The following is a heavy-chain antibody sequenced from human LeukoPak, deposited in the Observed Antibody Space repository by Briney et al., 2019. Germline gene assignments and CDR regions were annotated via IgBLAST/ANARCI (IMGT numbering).Heavy chain of an antibody. Sequence: GGSLSLSCAASGFTFSSYAISWVRQAPVKGLEWVSLISGSRGGTYYADSVKGRFNISRDNSKNTLYLQMNSLRAEDTAVYYGAKGGSGGYRGYDHYYHYNGMDVWGQGTTVTVSS. V-gene: IGHV3-23*01. D-gene: IGHD5-12*01. CDR3: AKGGSGGYRGYDHYYHYNGMDV. CDR2: ISGSRGGT. CDR1: GFTFSSYA. J-gene: IGHJ6*02.